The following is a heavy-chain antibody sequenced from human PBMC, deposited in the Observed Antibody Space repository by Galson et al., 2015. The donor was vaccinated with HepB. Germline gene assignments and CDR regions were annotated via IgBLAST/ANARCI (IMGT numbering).Heavy chain of an antibody. Sequence: SLRLSCADSGLTVGGHAMSWLRQAPGKGLEWVSAISARGGGTYYADSVKGRFTISRDISKNTLYLQMNSLRVEDTAVYYCAKPPGYGYAYGGGFDIRGQGTMVTVSS. CDR3: AKPPGYGYAYGGGFDI. V-gene: IGHV3-23*01. D-gene: IGHD5-18*01. J-gene: IGHJ3*02. CDR1: GLTVGGHA. CDR2: ISARGGGT.